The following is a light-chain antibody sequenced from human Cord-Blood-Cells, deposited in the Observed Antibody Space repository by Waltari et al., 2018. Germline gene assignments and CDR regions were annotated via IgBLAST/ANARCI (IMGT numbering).Light chain of an antibody. J-gene: IGLJ3*02. CDR2: DVS. V-gene: IGLV2-11*01. Sequence: QSALTQPRSVSGSPGQSVTISCPGTSSDVGGYNYASWYQQHPGKAPQLMIYDVSKRPSGVPDRFSGSKSGNTASLTISGLQAEDEADYYCCSYAGSYTFWVFGGGTKLTVL. CDR3: CSYAGSYTFWV. CDR1: SSDVGGYNY.